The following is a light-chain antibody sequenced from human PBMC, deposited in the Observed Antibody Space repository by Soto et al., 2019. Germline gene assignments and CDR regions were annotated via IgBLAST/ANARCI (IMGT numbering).Light chain of an antibody. J-gene: IGKJ1*01. CDR1: QSGLYSSDNKNY. V-gene: IGKV4-1*01. Sequence: IVMTQSPDSLAVSLGERATIDCKSSQSGLYSSDNKNYLAWYQQKPGQPPKLLIYWASTRESGVPDRFSGSGSGTDFTLTINSLQAEDVAVYYCQQYYSTPRTFGQGTKVEIK. CDR2: WAS. CDR3: QQYYSTPRT.